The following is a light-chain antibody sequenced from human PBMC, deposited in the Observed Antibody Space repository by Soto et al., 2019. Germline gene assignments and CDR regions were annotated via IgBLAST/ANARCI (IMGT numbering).Light chain of an antibody. J-gene: IGLJ3*02. CDR1: SSDVGGYNY. V-gene: IGLV2-11*01. Sequence: QPALTQPRSVSGSPGQSVTISCIGTSSDVGGYNYVSWYQQHPGKAPKLMIYDVSKRPSGVPDRFSGSKSGNTASLTISGLQAEDEADYYCCSYAGSYSWVFGGGAKLTVL. CDR2: DVS. CDR3: CSYAGSYSWV.